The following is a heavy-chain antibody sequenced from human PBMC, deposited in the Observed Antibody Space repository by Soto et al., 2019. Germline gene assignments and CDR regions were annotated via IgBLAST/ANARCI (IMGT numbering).Heavy chain of an antibody. CDR1: GFTVNTCS. D-gene: IGHD2-8*02. CDR2: INQEGSEK. Sequence: GGSLRLSCAASGFTVNTCSMTWVRQAPGKGLEWVASINQEGSEKYYVDSVKGRFTISRDDAKNSLYLQMNSLRAEDTAVYYCARAGVENTVYRSFDCWGQGT. V-gene: IGHV3-7*03. J-gene: IGHJ4*02. CDR3: ARAGVENTVYRSFDC.